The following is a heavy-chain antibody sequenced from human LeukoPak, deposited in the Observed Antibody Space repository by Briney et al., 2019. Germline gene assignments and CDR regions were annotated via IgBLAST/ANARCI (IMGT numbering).Heavy chain of an antibody. D-gene: IGHD2/OR15-2a*01. V-gene: IGHV3-9*01. CDR1: GFTFDDYA. J-gene: IGHJ4*02. CDR2: ISWNSGSI. Sequence: GRSLRLSCAASGFTFDDYAMHWVRQAPGKGLEWVSGISWNSGSIGYADSVKGRFTISRDNSRNLLYLHMSSLRAEDTAVYYCAKYLSRAFDSWGQGILVSVSS. CDR3: AKYLSRAFDS.